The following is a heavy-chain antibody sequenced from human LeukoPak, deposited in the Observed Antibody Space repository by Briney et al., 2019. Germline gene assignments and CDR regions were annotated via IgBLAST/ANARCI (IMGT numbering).Heavy chain of an antibody. V-gene: IGHV3-21*01. D-gene: IGHD3-3*01. J-gene: IGHJ3*02. CDR2: ISSGSSYI. CDR3: ARGSRFGVVGRDAFDI. CDR1: GFIFSNYA. Sequence: GGSLRLSCAASGFIFSNYAMHWVRQAPGKGLEWVSSISSGSSYIYYADSVKGRFTISRDNAKNPLYLQMNSPRAEDTAVYYCARGSRFGVVGRDAFDIWGQGTMVTVSS.